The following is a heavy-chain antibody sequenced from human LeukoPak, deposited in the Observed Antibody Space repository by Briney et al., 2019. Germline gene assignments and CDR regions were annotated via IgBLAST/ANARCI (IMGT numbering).Heavy chain of an antibody. Sequence: SETLSLTCTVSGGSISSGGYYWSWIRQPPGKGLEWIGYIYYSGSTNYNPSLKSRVTISVDTSKNQFSLKLSSVTAADTAGYYCARHLEAHYYGSGNGMDVWGQGTTVTVSS. CDR3: ARHLEAHYYGSGNGMDV. V-gene: IGHV4-61*08. D-gene: IGHD3-10*01. CDR1: GGSISSGGYY. J-gene: IGHJ6*02. CDR2: IYYSGST.